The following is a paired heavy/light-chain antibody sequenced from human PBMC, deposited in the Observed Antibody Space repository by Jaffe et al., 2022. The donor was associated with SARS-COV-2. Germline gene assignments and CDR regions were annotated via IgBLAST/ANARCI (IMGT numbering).Light chain of an antibody. CDR3: QSYDSSLSGVI. J-gene: IGLJ2*01. CDR1: SSNIGAGYD. V-gene: IGLV1-40*01. CDR2: GYI. Sequence: QSVLTQPPSVSGAPGQRVTISCTGSSSNIGAGYDVQWYQQLPGTAPKVLIYGYINRPSGVPDRFSGSKSGTSASLAISGLQAEDEAVYYCQSYDSSLSGVIFGGGTKLTVL.
Heavy chain of an antibody. J-gene: IGHJ6*02. CDR2: IWNDGSNK. Sequence: QVQLVESGGGVVQPGRSLRLTCVAPGFTLSSYGMHWVRQAPGKGLEWVAVIWNDGSNKYYADSMKGRFTISRDNSKNTLYLQVNSLRAEDTAVYYCARDPNEATYSMDIWGQGTRVTVSS. CDR1: GFTLSSYG. CDR3: ARDPNEATYSMDI. V-gene: IGHV3-33*01.